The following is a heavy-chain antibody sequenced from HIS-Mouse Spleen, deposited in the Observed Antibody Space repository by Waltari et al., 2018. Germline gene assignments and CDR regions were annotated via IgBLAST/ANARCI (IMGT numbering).Heavy chain of an antibody. J-gene: IGHJ3*02. CDR2: IYHSGRT. V-gene: IGHV4-38-2*02. CDR1: GYSISSGYY. D-gene: IGHD1-1*01. Sequence: QVQLQESGPGLVKPSETLSLTCTVSGYSISSGYYWGWIRQPPGKGLEGIGSIYHSGRTYYNPSLKSRVTISVDTSKNQFSLKLSSVTAADTAVYYCAREPHLQLELAFDIWGQGTMVTVSS. CDR3: AREPHLQLELAFDI.